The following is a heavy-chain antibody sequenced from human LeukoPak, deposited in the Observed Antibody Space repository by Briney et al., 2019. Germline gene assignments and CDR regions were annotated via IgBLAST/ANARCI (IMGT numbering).Heavy chain of an antibody. D-gene: IGHD3-10*01. CDR3: TSSLYGSGSYPNYYYYYGMDV. Sequence: GGSLRLSCAASGFTFSGSAMHWVRQASGKGLEWVGRIRSKANSYATAYAASVKSRFTISRDDSKNTAYPQMNSLKTEDTAVYYCTSSLYGSGSYPNYYYYYGMDVWGKGTTVTVSS. J-gene: IGHJ6*04. CDR2: IRSKANSYAT. V-gene: IGHV3-73*01. CDR1: GFTFSGSA.